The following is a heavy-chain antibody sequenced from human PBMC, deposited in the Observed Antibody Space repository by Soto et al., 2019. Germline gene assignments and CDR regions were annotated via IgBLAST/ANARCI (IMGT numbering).Heavy chain of an antibody. CDR2: IIPILGIA. J-gene: IGHJ6*02. D-gene: IGHD6-13*01. V-gene: IGHV1-69*02. CDR3: ARAIAAAGTEYYGMDV. CDR1: GGTFSSYT. Sequence: QVQLVQSGAEVKKPGSSVKVSCKASGGTFSSYTISWVRQAPGQGLEWMGRIIPILGIANYAQKFQGRVTSTADKSTSSVYREMSSLTSEDTAVYYCARAIAAAGTEYYGMDVWGQGTTGTVSS.